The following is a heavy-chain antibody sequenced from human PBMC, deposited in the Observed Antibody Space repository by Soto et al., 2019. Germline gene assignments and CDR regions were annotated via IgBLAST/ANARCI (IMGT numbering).Heavy chain of an antibody. Sequence: PGGSLRLSCAASGFTFSSYAMSWVRQAPGKGLEWVSAISGSGGSTYYADSVKGRFTISRDNSKNTLYLQMNSLRAEDTAVYYCAKASDWNYRTYYYYGMDVWGQGTTVTVSS. CDR3: AKASDWNYRTYYYYGMDV. CDR2: ISGSGGST. D-gene: IGHD1-7*01. V-gene: IGHV3-23*01. J-gene: IGHJ6*02. CDR1: GFTFSSYA.